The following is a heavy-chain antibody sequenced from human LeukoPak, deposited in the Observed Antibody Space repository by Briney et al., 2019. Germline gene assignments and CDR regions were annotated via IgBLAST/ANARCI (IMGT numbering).Heavy chain of an antibody. D-gene: IGHD2-2*02. CDR3: ARGPRYCSSTSCYTLPYYYYGMDV. V-gene: IGHV1-8*01. CDR1: GYTFTSYD. Sequence: SVKVSCKASGYTFTSYDINWVRQATGQGLEWMGWMNPNSGNTGYAQKFQGRVTMTRNTSISTAYMELSSLRSEDTAVYYCARGPRYCSSTSCYTLPYYYYGMDVWGQGTTVTVSS. CDR2: MNPNSGNT. J-gene: IGHJ6*02.